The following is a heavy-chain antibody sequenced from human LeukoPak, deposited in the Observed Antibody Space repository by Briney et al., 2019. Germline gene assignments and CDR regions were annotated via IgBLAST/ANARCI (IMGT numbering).Heavy chain of an antibody. D-gene: IGHD6-13*01. J-gene: IGHJ6*02. CDR3: ARVPAAAGTNYYYYYGMDV. Sequence: PGGSLRLSCAASGFTFSSYGMHWVRQAPGKGLEWVAVIWYDGSNKYYADSVKGRFTISRDNSKNTLYLQMNSLRAEDTAVYYCARVPAAAGTNYYYYYGMDVWGQGTTVTVSS. V-gene: IGHV3-33*01. CDR2: IWYDGSNK. CDR1: GFTFSSYG.